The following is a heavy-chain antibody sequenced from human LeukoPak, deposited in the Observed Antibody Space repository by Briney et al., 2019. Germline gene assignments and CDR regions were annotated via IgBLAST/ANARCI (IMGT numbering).Heavy chain of an antibody. V-gene: IGHV4-61*10. CDR3: ARVTGYMVEDYFDY. Sequence: SETLSLTCIVSGDSISTGRYSWTWIRQPAGKGLEWIGYIYYSGSTNYNPSLKSRVTISVDTSKNQFSLRLSSVTAADTAVYYCARVTGYMVEDYFDYWGQGTLVTVSS. CDR1: GDSISTGRYS. D-gene: IGHD6-13*01. J-gene: IGHJ4*02. CDR2: IYYSGST.